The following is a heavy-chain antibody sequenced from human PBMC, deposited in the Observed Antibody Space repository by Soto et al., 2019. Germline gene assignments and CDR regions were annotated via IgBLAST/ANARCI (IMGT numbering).Heavy chain of an antibody. CDR1: GFTFSNYG. V-gene: IGHV3-30*18. J-gene: IGHJ4*02. Sequence: PGGSLRLSCAASGFTFSNYGMHWVRQAPGKGLGWVALISYDGSNKYYADSVKGRFTISRDNSKNTLFLQMNSLRAEDTAVYYCAKAAGDSSSWYLDYWGQGTLVTVSS. CDR2: ISYDGSNK. CDR3: AKAAGDSSSWYLDY. D-gene: IGHD6-13*01.